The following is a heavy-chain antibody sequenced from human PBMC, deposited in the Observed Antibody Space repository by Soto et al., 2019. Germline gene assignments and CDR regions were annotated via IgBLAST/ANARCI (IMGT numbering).Heavy chain of an antibody. CDR2: ISWNSGSI. Sequence: EVQLVESGGGLVQPGRSLRLSCAASGFTFDDYAMHWVRQAPGKGLEWVSGISWNSGSIGYADSVKGRFTISRDNAKNSLYLQMNSLRAEDTALYYCAKDQYPVINGTDYGGHGTLVTFSS. CDR1: GFTFDDYA. J-gene: IGHJ4*01. CDR3: AKDQYPVINGTDY. D-gene: IGHD1-20*01. V-gene: IGHV3-9*01.